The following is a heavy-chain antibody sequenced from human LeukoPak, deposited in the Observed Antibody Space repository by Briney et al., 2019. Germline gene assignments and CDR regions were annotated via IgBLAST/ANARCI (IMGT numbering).Heavy chain of an antibody. J-gene: IGHJ4*02. CDR2: IYYSGST. CDR3: ARTTTSGSSVDY. V-gene: IGHV4-59*08. Sequence: SETLSLTCTVSGGSISSYYWNWLRQPPGKGLEWIGYIYYSGSTNYNPSLKSRVTISVDTSKNHFSLKLSSVTAADTAVYYCARTTTSGSSVDYWGQGTLVTVSS. CDR1: GGSISSYY. D-gene: IGHD6-6*01.